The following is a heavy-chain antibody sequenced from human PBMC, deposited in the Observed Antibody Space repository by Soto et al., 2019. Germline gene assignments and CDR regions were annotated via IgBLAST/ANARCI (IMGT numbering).Heavy chain of an antibody. CDR3: ARGSYYYDSSGYYHY. D-gene: IGHD3-22*01. CDR1: GGSITGGSISSTTYY. V-gene: IGHV4-39*07. J-gene: IGHJ4*02. Sequence: SETLSLTCTVSGGSITGGSISSTTYYWGWMRQPPGKGLEWIASFFIGGNTYYNPSLKSRVTISVDTSKNQFSLKLSSVTAADTAVYYCARGSYYYDSSGYYHYWGQGTLVTVSS. CDR2: FFIGGNT.